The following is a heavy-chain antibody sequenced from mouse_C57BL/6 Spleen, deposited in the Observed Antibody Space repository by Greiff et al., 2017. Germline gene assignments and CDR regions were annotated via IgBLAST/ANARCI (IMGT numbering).Heavy chain of an antibody. CDR2: IYPGSGST. V-gene: IGHV1-55*01. Sequence: QVQLQQPGAELVKPGASVKMSCKASGYTFTSYWITWVKQRPGQGLEWIGDIYPGSGSTNYNEKFKSKATLTVDTSSSTAYMQLSSLTSEDSAVYYCAKMGLRGGYFDYWGQGTTLTVSS. CDR1: GYTFTSYW. J-gene: IGHJ2*01. D-gene: IGHD2-4*01. CDR3: AKMGLRGGYFDY.